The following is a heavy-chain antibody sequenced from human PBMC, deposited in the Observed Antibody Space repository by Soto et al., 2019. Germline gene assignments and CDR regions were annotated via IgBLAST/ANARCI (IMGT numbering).Heavy chain of an antibody. CDR2: IIPIFGTA. Sequence: ASVKVSCKASGGTFSSYSISWVRQAPGQGLEWMGGIIPIFGTANYAQKFQGRVTITANESTSTAYMELSSLRSEDTAVYYCARGLYSSSSNWFDPWGQGTLVTVSS. J-gene: IGHJ5*02. CDR1: GGTFSSYS. CDR3: ARGLYSSSSNWFDP. D-gene: IGHD6-6*01. V-gene: IGHV1-69*13.